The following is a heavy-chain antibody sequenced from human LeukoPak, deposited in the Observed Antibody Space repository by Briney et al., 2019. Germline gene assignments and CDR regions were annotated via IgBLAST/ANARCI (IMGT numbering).Heavy chain of an antibody. V-gene: IGHV1-2*04. CDR1: GYTFTGYY. J-gene: IGHJ6*02. CDR3: ARDGSSGWPGDYYGMDV. D-gene: IGHD6-19*01. Sequence: GASVKVSCKASGYTFTGYYMHWVRQAPGQGLEWMGWINPNSGGTNYAQKFQGWVTMTRDTSISTAYMELSRLRSDDTAVYYCARDGSSGWPGDYYGMDVWGQGTTVTVSS. CDR2: INPNSGGT.